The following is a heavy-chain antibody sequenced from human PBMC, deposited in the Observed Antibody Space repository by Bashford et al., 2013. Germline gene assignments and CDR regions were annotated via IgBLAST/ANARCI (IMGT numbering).Heavy chain of an antibody. V-gene: IGHV1-46*01. CDR2: INPSGGST. D-gene: IGHD3-22*01. Sequence: ASVKVSCKASGYTFTSNYLHWVRQAPGQGLEWMGVINPSGGSTHYAQKFQGRVTMTVDTSTSTVYMELSSLRSEDTAVYYCARDSDYHHIRDILGWFDPWGQGTLVTVSS. CDR1: GYTFTSNY. J-gene: IGHJ5*02. CDR3: ARDSDYHHIRDILGWFDP.